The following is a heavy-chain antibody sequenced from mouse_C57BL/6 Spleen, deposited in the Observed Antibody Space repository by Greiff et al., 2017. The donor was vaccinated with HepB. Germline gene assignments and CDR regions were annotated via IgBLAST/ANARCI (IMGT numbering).Heavy chain of an antibody. D-gene: IGHD1-1*01. Sequence: EVKLQESGPGLVKPSQSLSLTCSVTGYSITSGYYWNWIRQFPGNKLEWMGYISYDGSNNYNPSLKNRISITRDTSKNQFFLKLNSVTTEDTATYYCAVEGDYGSSYWYFDVWGTGTTVTVSS. CDR2: ISYDGSN. J-gene: IGHJ1*03. CDR3: AVEGDYGSSYWYFDV. CDR1: GYSITSGYY. V-gene: IGHV3-6*01.